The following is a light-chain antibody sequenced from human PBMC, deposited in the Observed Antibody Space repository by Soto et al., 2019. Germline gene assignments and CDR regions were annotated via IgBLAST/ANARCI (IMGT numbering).Light chain of an antibody. J-gene: IGKJ4*01. CDR1: QSVGRRY. CDR3: QYQGT. CDR2: DTS. Sequence: IVLTQSPGILSLSPGERATLSCRASQSVGRRYLVWYQQKPGQAPMLLIYDTSERASDIPDRFSGSGSGTDFTLTISRLVPEDFAVYYCQYQGTFGGGTKVEIK. V-gene: IGKV3-20*01.